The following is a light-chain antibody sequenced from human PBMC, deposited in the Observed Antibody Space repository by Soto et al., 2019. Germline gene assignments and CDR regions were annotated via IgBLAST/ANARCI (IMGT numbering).Light chain of an antibody. CDR2: QAS. V-gene: IGKV1-5*03. CDR1: QSLNSE. J-gene: IGKJ4*01. CDR3: QQYNAYSLT. Sequence: DIQMTQSPSTLSASVGDRVTITCRASQSLNSELAWYQQKPRKAPKLLIYQASSLTGGVPSTFTGTGSGTELTLTISGLQPHDSATYCCQQYNAYSLTFGGGTKVEIK.